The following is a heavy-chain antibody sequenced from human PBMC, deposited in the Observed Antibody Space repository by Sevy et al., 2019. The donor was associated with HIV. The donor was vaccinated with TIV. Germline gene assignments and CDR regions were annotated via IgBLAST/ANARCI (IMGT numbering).Heavy chain of an antibody. CDR1: GFTFSSYG. CDR3: AKVMFYDILTGIPPTYYGMDV. V-gene: IGHV3-30*02. Sequence: GGSLRLSCAASGFTFSSYGMHWVRQAPGKGLEWVAFIRYDGSNKYYADSVKGRFTISRDNSKNTLYLQMNSLRAEDTAVYYCAKVMFYDILTGIPPTYYGMDVWGQGTTVTVSS. J-gene: IGHJ6*02. D-gene: IGHD3-9*01. CDR2: IRYDGSNK.